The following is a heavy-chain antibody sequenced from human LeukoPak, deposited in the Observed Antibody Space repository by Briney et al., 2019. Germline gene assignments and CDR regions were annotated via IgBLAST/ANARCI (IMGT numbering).Heavy chain of an antibody. D-gene: IGHD2-2*01. J-gene: IGHJ4*02. CDR3: ARDGCSSTSCYLGFDY. CDR1: GFTVSSNE. CDR2: ISGGST. Sequence: GGSLRLSCAASGFTVSSNEMSWVRQAPGKGLEWVSSISGGSTYYADSRKGRFTISRDNSKNTLHLQMNSLRAEDTAVYYCARDGCSSTSCYLGFDYWGQGTLVTVSS. V-gene: IGHV3-38-3*01.